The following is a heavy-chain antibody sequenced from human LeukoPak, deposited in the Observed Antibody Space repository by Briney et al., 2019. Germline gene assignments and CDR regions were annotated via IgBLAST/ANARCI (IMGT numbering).Heavy chain of an antibody. CDR1: GGTFSSYA. D-gene: IGHD3-22*01. CDR3: ASSGDYYDSSGYKYYFDY. J-gene: IGHJ4*02. V-gene: IGHV1-69*04. CDR2: IIPILGIA. Sequence: ASVKVSCKASGGTFSSYAISWVRQAPGQGLEWMGRIIPILGIANYAQKFQGRVTITADKSTSTGYMELSSLRSEDTAVYYCASSGDYYDSSGYKYYFDYWGQGTLVTVSS.